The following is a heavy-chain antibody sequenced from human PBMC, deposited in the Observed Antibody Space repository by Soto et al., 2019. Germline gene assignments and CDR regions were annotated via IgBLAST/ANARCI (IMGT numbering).Heavy chain of an antibody. V-gene: IGHV3-53*01. Sequence: GGSLRLSCAASGVTVSSNYMSWVRQAPGKGLEWVSVIYSGGSTYYADSVKGRFTISRDNSKNTLYLQMNSLRAEDTAVYYCARYYYDSSGYFDYWGQGTLVTVSS. CDR1: GVTVSSNY. J-gene: IGHJ4*02. CDR2: IYSGGST. D-gene: IGHD3-22*01. CDR3: ARYYYDSSGYFDY.